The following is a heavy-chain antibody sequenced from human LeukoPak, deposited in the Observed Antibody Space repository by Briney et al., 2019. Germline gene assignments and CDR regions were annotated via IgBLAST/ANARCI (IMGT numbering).Heavy chain of an antibody. CDR1: GGSISSYY. Sequence: SETLSLTCTVSGGSISSYYWSWIRQPPGKGLEWIGYIYYSGSTNYNPSLKSRVTISVDTSKNQFSLKLSSVTAADTAVYYCARAVGYPKWFDPWGQGTWSPSPQ. CDR2: IYYSGST. J-gene: IGHJ5*02. D-gene: IGHD6-13*01. CDR3: ARAVGYPKWFDP. V-gene: IGHV4-59*01.